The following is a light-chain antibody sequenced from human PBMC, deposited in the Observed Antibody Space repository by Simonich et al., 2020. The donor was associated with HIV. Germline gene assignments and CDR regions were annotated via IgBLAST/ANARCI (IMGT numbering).Light chain of an antibody. J-gene: IGKJ1*01. CDR3: QQYNSYST. Sequence: DIQMTQSPSSLSASVGDRDTITCQASQDISNYLNWYQQKPGKAPKLLIYDASNLETGVPSRFSGSGSGTEFTLTISSLQPDDFATYYCQQYNSYSTFGQGTKVE. CDR1: QDISNY. CDR2: DAS. V-gene: IGKV1-33*01.